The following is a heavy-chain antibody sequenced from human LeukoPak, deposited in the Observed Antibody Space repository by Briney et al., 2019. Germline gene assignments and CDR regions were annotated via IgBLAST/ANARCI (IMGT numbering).Heavy chain of an antibody. CDR1: GGSISSSTYY. D-gene: IGHD5-18*01. J-gene: IGHJ4*02. Sequence: SETLSLTCTVSGGSISSSTYYWGWVRLPPGKGLEWLGTIYYLGTTYYSPSLKSRATMSLDTSKNQFSLRLSSVTAADTAVYYCARQIQLWPYFDSWGQGTLVTVSS. V-gene: IGHV4-39*01. CDR2: IYYLGTT. CDR3: ARQIQLWPYFDS.